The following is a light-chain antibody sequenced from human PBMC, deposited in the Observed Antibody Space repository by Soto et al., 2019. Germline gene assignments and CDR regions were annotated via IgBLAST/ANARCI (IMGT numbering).Light chain of an antibody. V-gene: IGKV1-39*01. CDR2: AAS. Sequence: DIQMTQSPSSLSASVGDRVTITCRASQSISSYLNWYQQKPGKDHKLLIYAASSLQSGVPSRFSCSGSGTDFTLTISSLQPEEFATYYCQQSYSTLWTFGQVTKVDIK. CDR1: QSISSY. CDR3: QQSYSTLWT. J-gene: IGKJ1*01.